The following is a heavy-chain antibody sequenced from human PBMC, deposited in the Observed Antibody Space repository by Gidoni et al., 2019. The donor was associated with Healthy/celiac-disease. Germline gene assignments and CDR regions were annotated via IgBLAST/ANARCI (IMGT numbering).Heavy chain of an antibody. CDR1: GGTFSSYA. V-gene: IGHV1-69*01. Sequence: QVQLVQSGAEVKKPGSSVKVSCKASGGTFSSYAISWVRQAPGQGLEWMGGIIPIFGTANYAQKFQGRVTITADESTSTAYMELSSLRSEDTAVYYCARYPFQDRYYYDSSGYNDYWGQGTLVTVSS. CDR3: ARYPFQDRYYYDSSGYNDY. CDR2: IIPIFGTA. D-gene: IGHD3-22*01. J-gene: IGHJ4*02.